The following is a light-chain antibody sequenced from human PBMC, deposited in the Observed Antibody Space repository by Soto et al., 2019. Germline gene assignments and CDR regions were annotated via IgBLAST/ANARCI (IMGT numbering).Light chain of an antibody. Sequence: QAVVTQEPSFSVSPGGTVTLTCGLSSGSVSASYGLSWYQQTPGQAPRRLIYSAYTRSSGVPDRFSGSILGNKAALTITGAQADDESDYYCVLYLGSGIWVFGGGTKLTVL. CDR2: SAY. V-gene: IGLV8-61*01. J-gene: IGLJ3*02. CDR3: VLYLGSGIWV. CDR1: SGSVSASYG.